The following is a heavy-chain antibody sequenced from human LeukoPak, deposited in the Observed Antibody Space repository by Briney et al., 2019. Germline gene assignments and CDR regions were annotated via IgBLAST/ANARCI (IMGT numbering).Heavy chain of an antibody. Sequence: PSETLSLTCTVSGGSISSGGYYWSWIRQHPGKGLEWIGYIYYSGSTYYNPSLKSRVTISVDTSKNQFSLKLSSVTAADTAVYYCARSYCSSTSCYGGYYYYGMDVWGQGTTVTVSS. CDR3: ARSYCSSTSCYGGYYYYGMDV. V-gene: IGHV4-31*03. J-gene: IGHJ6*02. D-gene: IGHD2-2*01. CDR2: IYYSGST. CDR1: GGSISSGGYY.